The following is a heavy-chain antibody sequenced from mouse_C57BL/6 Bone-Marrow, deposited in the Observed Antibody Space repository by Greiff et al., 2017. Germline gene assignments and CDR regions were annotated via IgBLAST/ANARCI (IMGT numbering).Heavy chain of an antibody. CDR3: ARTILRLDY. D-gene: IGHD1-1*01. J-gene: IGHJ2*01. Sequence: VQLQQPGAELVKPGASVKMSCKASGYTFTSYWITWVKQRPGQGLEWIGDIYPGSGSTKYNEKFKSKATLTVDTSSSTAYMRLSSLTSDDSAVDYCARTILRLDYWGQGTTLTVSS. V-gene: IGHV1-55*01. CDR1: GYTFTSYW. CDR2: IYPGSGST.